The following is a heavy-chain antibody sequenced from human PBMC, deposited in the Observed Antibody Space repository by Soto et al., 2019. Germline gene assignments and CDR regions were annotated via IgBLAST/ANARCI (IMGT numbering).Heavy chain of an antibody. J-gene: IGHJ4*02. V-gene: IGHV3-15*01. D-gene: IGHD6-13*01. Sequence: LRLSCAASGFTFNAAWMSWVRRAPGKGLEWVGRIKSKTDGGTTDFAAPVKGRFTISRDDSKNTVYLQMNSLKIEDTAVYYCTTGLAAAGTNYWGQGTLVTVSS. CDR1: GFTFNAAW. CDR2: IKSKTDGGTT. CDR3: TTGLAAAGTNY.